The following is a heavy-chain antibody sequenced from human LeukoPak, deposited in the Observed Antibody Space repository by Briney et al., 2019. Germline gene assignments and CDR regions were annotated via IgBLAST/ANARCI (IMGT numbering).Heavy chain of an antibody. CDR3: ARDVTSAEYFQH. Sequence: ASVKVSCKASGGTFSSYAISWVRQAPGQGLEWMGGIIPIFGTANYAQKFQGRVTITTDESTSTAYMELSSLRSEDTAVYYCARDVTSAEYFQHWGQGTLVTVSS. CDR2: IIPIFGTA. J-gene: IGHJ1*01. D-gene: IGHD5-18*01. V-gene: IGHV1-69*05. CDR1: GGTFSSYA.